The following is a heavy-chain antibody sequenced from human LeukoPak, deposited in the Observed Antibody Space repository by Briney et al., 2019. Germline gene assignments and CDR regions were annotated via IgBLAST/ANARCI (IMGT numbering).Heavy chain of an antibody. V-gene: IGHV1-24*01. D-gene: IGHD3-22*01. CDR3: ATLDSYYDNSGRPLIPD. CDR1: GYTFTDFS. Sequence: ASVKVSCNISGYTFTDFSMHWVRQAPGKGLEWMGGFNREDDEQIYAPHFRGRVTVTEDTSTDTAYMELSSLRSEDTAVYYCATLDSYYDNSGRPLIPDWGQGTLVTVSS. J-gene: IGHJ4*02. CDR2: FNREDDEQ.